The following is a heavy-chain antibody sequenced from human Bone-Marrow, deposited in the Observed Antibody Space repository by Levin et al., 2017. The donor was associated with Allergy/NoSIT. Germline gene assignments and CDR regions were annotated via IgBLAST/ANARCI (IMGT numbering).Heavy chain of an antibody. CDR3: ARDYSYANDY. CDR1: GFTFSSYS. V-gene: IGHV3-48*02. Sequence: PSETLSLTCAASGFTFSSYSMNWVRQAPGKGLDWVSYVNGDSSVIYYADSVRGRFTISRDNAKNSLYLQMSSLRDEDTAVYYCARDYSYANDYWGQGALVTVSS. J-gene: IGHJ4*02. CDR2: VNGDSSVI. D-gene: IGHD5-18*01.